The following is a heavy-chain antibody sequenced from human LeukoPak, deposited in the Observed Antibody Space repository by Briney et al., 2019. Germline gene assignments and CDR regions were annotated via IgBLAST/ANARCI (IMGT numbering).Heavy chain of an antibody. CDR1: GFTFSTYG. J-gene: IGHJ4*02. Sequence: PGGSLRLSCAASGFTFSTYGMHWVRQAPGKGLEWVAFIRYDGSIKYYADSVKGRFTISRDNSKSTLYLQLNSLRAEDTALYYCAKVFGVAVAGTRGFFDYWGQGTLVTASS. V-gene: IGHV3-30*02. D-gene: IGHD6-19*01. CDR2: IRYDGSIK. CDR3: AKVFGVAVAGTRGFFDY.